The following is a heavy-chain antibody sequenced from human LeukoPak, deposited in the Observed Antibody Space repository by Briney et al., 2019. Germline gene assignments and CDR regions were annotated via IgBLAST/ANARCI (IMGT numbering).Heavy chain of an antibody. CDR3: ARGPTGIAAAGTDAFDI. J-gene: IGHJ3*02. D-gene: IGHD6-13*01. Sequence: SETLSLTRAVYGGSFSGYYWSWIRQPPGKGLEWIGEINHSGSTNYNPSLKSRVTISVDTSKNQFSLKLSSVTAADTAVYYCARGPTGIAAAGTDAFDIWGQGTMVTVSS. V-gene: IGHV4-34*01. CDR2: INHSGST. CDR1: GGSFSGYY.